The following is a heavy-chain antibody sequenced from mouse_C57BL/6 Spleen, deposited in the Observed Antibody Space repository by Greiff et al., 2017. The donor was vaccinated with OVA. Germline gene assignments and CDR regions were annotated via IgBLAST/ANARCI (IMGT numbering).Heavy chain of an antibody. D-gene: IGHD2-5*01. CDR1: GYAFTNYL. J-gene: IGHJ4*01. Sequence: QVHVKQSGAELVRPGTSVKVSCKASGYAFTNYLIEWVKQRPGQGLEWIGVINPGSGGTNYNEKFKGKATLTADKSSSTAYMQLSSLTSEDSAVYFCARTYSKGRNAMDYWGQGTSVTVSS. V-gene: IGHV1-54*01. CDR2: INPGSGGT. CDR3: ARTYSKGRNAMDY.